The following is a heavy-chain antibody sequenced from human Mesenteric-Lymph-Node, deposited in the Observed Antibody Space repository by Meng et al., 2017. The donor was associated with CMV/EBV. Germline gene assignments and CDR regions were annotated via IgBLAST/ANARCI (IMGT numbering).Heavy chain of an antibody. D-gene: IGHD6-13*01. CDR2: IIPIFGTA. CDR3: ARGRSSSWYLVPGMDV. V-gene: IGHV1-69*05. Sequence: SVKVSCKASGYPFIDSSMHWVRQAPGQGLEWMGGIIPIFGTANYAQKFQGRVTITTDESTSTAYMELSSLRSEDTAVYYCARGRSSSWYLVPGMDVWGQGTTVTVSS. CDR1: GYPFIDSS. J-gene: IGHJ6*02.